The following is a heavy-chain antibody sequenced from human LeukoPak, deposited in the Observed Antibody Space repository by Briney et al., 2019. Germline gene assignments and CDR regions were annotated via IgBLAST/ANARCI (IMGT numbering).Heavy chain of an antibody. J-gene: IGHJ6*02. CDR2: IYSGGST. CDR3: ASCVGGSYPRYYYYGMDV. Sequence: PGGSLRLSCAASGFTFSSYGMHWVRQAPGKGLEWVSVIYSGGSTYYADSVKGRFTISRDNSKNTLYLQMNSLRAGDTAVYYCASCVGGSYPRYYYYGMDVWGQGTTVTVSS. V-gene: IGHV3-66*01. CDR1: GFTFSSYG. D-gene: IGHD1-26*01.